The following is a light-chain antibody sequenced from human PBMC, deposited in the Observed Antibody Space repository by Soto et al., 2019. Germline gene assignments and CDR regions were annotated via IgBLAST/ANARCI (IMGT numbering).Light chain of an antibody. J-gene: IGKJ1*01. Sequence: DIQMTQSPSSLCASVGDRVTITFRASQSISTYLHWYQQKPGTAPKLLIYATSNLQSGVPSRFSGSGSGTEFTLTISSLQPEDFATYYCLQHYTYVWTFGQGTKVDIK. CDR2: ATS. CDR3: LQHYTYVWT. CDR1: QSISTY. V-gene: IGKV1-17*01.